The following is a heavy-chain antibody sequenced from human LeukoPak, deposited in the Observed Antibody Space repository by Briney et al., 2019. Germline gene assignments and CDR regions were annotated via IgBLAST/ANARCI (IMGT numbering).Heavy chain of an antibody. CDR3: ARRGQLLYTFNWFDP. CDR2: INHSGST. J-gene: IGHJ5*02. CDR1: GFTFSDYY. V-gene: IGHV4-34*01. D-gene: IGHD2-2*02. Sequence: PGGSLRLSCAASGFTFSDYYMSWIRQPPGKGLEWIGEINHSGSTNYNPSLKSRVTISVDTSKNQFSLKLSSVTAADTAVYYCARRGQLLYTFNWFDPXXQGTLVTXS.